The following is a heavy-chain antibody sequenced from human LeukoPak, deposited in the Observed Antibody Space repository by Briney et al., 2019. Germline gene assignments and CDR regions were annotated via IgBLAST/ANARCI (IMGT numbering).Heavy chain of an antibody. CDR2: IWYDGSNK. D-gene: IGHD2-2*02. J-gene: IGHJ6*03. CDR3: ARVYNYYMDV. CDR1: GFMFSTYS. V-gene: IGHV3-33*08. Sequence: GGSLRLSCAASGFMFSTYSMNWVRQAPGKGLEWVAIIWYDGSNKYYADSVKGRFTISRDNSKNTLYLQMNSLRAEDTAVYYCARVYNYYMDVWGKGTTVTVSS.